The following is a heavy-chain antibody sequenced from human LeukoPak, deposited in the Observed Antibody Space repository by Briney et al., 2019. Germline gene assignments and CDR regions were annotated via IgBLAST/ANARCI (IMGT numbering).Heavy chain of an antibody. J-gene: IGHJ4*02. CDR1: GGSISSYY. V-gene: IGHV4-4*07. CDR2: IYTSGST. Sequence: PSETLSLTCTVSGGSISSYYWSWIRQPAGKGLEWIGRIYTSGSTNYNPSLKSRVTISVDTSKNQFSLKLSSVTAADTAVYYCARGSPRRPLVRFDYWGQGTLVTVSS. CDR3: ARGSPRRPLVRFDY. D-gene: IGHD3-9*01.